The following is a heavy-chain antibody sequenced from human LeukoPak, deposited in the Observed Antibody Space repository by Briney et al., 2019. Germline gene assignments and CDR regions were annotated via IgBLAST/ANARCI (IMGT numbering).Heavy chain of an antibody. J-gene: IGHJ6*04. Sequence: SETLSLTCAVYGGSFSGYYWSWIRHPPGKGLEGIGEINHSGSTNYNPSLKSRVTISVDTSKNQFSLKLSSVTAADTAVYYCAGGITMVRGVIRCGMDVWGKGTTVTVSS. CDR2: INHSGST. CDR3: AGGITMVRGVIRCGMDV. D-gene: IGHD3-10*01. CDR1: GGSFSGYY. V-gene: IGHV4-34*01.